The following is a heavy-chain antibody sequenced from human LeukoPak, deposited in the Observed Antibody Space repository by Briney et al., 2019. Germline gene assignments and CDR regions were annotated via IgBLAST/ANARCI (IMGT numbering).Heavy chain of an antibody. CDR2: ISGSGGST. J-gene: IGHJ4*02. V-gene: IGHV3-23*01. CDR3: AKEYYDFWSGYPHDY. CDR1: GFTFSSYA. D-gene: IGHD3-3*01. Sequence: GGSLRLSCAASGFTFSSYAMSWVRQAPGKGLEWVSAISGSGGSTYYADSVKGRFTISRDNSKNTLYLQMNSVRAEDTAVYYCAKEYYDFWSGYPHDYWGQGTLVTVSS.